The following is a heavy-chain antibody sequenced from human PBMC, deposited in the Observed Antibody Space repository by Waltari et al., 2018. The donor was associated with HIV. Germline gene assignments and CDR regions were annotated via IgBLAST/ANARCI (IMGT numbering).Heavy chain of an antibody. V-gene: IGHV4-34*01. CDR2: INHRGST. CDR3: ARGSIVLVPAATNYFDY. J-gene: IGHJ4*02. Sequence: QVQLQQWGAGQLKPSETLSLTCAVYGASFSGYYWTWIRQPPGKGLEWIGEINHRGSTNYNPSLKSGVTISVDTSKNQFSLKLSSVTAADTAVYYCARGSIVLVPAATNYFDYWGQGTLVTVSS. CDR1: GASFSGYY. D-gene: IGHD2-2*01.